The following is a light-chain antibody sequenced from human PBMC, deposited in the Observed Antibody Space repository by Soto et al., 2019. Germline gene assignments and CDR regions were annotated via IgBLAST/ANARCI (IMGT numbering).Light chain of an antibody. V-gene: IGKV1-5*03. CDR3: QQDEAYPLT. CDR2: KAS. Sequence: DIQLTQSHSTLSASVGDRVTITCRASQSISSWLAWYQQKPGKAPKLLVYKASSLESGVPSRFSGSGSGTEFTLTISTLQNDDFATYYCQQDEAYPLTFGGGTKVEI. J-gene: IGKJ4*01. CDR1: QSISSW.